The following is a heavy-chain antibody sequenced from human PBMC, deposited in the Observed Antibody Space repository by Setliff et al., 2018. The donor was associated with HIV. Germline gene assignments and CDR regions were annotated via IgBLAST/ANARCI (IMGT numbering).Heavy chain of an antibody. CDR1: GYSFTSYW. Sequence: PGESLKISCKGSGYSFTSYWIGWVRQMPGKGLEWMGIIYPGDSDTRYSPSFQGQVTISADKSISTAYLQWSSLKASDTAMYYCARQGAILTGYYKYYYYYYMDVWGKGTTVTVSS. CDR2: IYPGDSDT. D-gene: IGHD3-9*01. V-gene: IGHV5-51*01. J-gene: IGHJ6*03. CDR3: ARQGAILTGYYKYYYYYYMDV.